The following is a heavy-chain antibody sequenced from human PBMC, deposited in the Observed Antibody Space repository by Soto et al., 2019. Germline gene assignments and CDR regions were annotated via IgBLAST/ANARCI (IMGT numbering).Heavy chain of an antibody. J-gene: IGHJ3*02. CDR3: ARVSEWLHMSDAFDI. Sequence: QVQLVQSGAEVKKPGASVKVSCKASGYTFTSYDINWVRQATGQGREWMGWMNPNSGNTGYAQKFQGRVTMTRNTSISTAYMELSSLRSEDTAVYYCARVSEWLHMSDAFDIWGQGTMVTVSS. V-gene: IGHV1-8*01. D-gene: IGHD3-3*01. CDR2: MNPNSGNT. CDR1: GYTFTSYD.